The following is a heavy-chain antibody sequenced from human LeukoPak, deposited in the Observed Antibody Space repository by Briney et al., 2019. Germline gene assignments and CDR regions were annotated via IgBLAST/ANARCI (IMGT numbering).Heavy chain of an antibody. CDR2: IIPILGIA. V-gene: IGHV1-69*04. D-gene: IGHD2-15*01. CDR1: GGTFSSYV. CDR3: AREPATHAFDI. J-gene: IGHJ3*02. Sequence: GASVKVSCKASGGTFSSYVISWVRQAPGQGLEWMGRIIPILGIANYAQKFQGRVTITADKSTSTAYMELSSLTSEDTAVYYCAREPATHAFDIWGQGTMVTVSS.